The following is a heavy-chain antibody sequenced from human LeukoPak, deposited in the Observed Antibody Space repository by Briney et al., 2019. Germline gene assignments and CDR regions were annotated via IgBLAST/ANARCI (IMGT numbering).Heavy chain of an antibody. Sequence: SVKVSCKASGGTFSSYAISWVRQAPGQGLEWMGGIIPIFGTANYARKFQGRVTITADESTSTAYMELSSLRSEDTAVYYCARGKNGVVPAAIRVDAFDIWGQGTMVTVSS. V-gene: IGHV1-69*01. CDR1: GGTFSSYA. CDR2: IIPIFGTA. J-gene: IGHJ3*02. CDR3: ARGKNGVVPAAIRVDAFDI. D-gene: IGHD2-2*02.